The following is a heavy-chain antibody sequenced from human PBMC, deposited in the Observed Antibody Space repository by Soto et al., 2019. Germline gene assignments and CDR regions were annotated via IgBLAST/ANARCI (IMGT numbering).Heavy chain of an antibody. CDR3: ARDRFLEWLSHGYYFDY. J-gene: IGHJ4*02. V-gene: IGHV1-18*01. Sequence: QVQLVQSGAEVKKPGASVKVSCKASCYTFTSYGISWVRQAPGQGLEWMGWISAYNGNTNYAQKLQGRVTMTTDTSTSTAYMELRSLRSDDTAVYYCARDRFLEWLSHGYYFDYWGQGTLVTVSS. CDR2: ISAYNGNT. CDR1: CYTFTSYG. D-gene: IGHD3-3*01.